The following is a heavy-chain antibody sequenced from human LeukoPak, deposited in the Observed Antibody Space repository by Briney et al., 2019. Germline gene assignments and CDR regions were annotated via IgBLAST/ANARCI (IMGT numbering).Heavy chain of an antibody. J-gene: IGHJ6*03. Sequence: SETLSLTCTVSGGSMSGAYWGWIRQPPGKGLEWIGSISYSGSTNHNPSLRSRVTISVDTSKNQFSLKLSSVTAADTAVYYCARLERITGGFSHRYYYYYMDVWGKGTTVTVSS. V-gene: IGHV4-39*01. CDR1: GGSMSGAY. CDR3: ARLERITGGFSHRYYYYYMDV. CDR2: ISYSGST. D-gene: IGHD3-16*01.